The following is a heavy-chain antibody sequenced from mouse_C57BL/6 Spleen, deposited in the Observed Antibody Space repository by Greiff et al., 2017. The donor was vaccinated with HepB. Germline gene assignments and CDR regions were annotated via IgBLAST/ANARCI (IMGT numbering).Heavy chain of an antibody. CDR2: INPYNGGT. Sequence: VQLQQSGPVLVKPGASVKMSCKASGYTFTDYYMNWVKQSHGKSLEWIGVINPYNGGTSYNQKFKGKATLTVDKSSSTAYMELNSLTSEDSAVYYCARGDSLFAYWGQGTLVTVSA. CDR3: ARGDSLFAY. J-gene: IGHJ3*01. CDR1: GYTFTDYY. V-gene: IGHV1-19*01.